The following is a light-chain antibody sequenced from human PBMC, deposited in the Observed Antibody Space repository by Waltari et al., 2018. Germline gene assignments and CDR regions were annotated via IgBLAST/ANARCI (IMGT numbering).Light chain of an antibody. CDR1: QGIDTF. CDR3: QQSYNTPFT. Sequence: DIQMTQSTSSLPASVGDRVIISCRASQGIDTFLMWYQQKPGKAPTLLIYAASVLQPGVPSRFRGSGSGTDFTLTISRLQPEDFATYYCQQSYNTPFTFGQGTKLEIK. CDR2: AAS. J-gene: IGKJ2*01. V-gene: IGKV1-39*01.